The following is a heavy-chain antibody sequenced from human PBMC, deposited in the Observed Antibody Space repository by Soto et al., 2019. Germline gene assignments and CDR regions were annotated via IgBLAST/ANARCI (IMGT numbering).Heavy chain of an antibody. D-gene: IGHD3-22*01. V-gene: IGHV3-23*01. CDR2: IGGSGASI. CDR3: ARGRVYYVTSVPAFDI. J-gene: IGHJ3*02. Sequence: PGGSLRLSCATSGFPFSAFAMNWVRHAPGKGLEWVSGIGGSGASIYYADSVKGRFTISRDNSKNTVYLQMNSLRAEDTAVYFCARGRVYYVTSVPAFDIWGQGTMVTVSS. CDR1: GFPFSAFA.